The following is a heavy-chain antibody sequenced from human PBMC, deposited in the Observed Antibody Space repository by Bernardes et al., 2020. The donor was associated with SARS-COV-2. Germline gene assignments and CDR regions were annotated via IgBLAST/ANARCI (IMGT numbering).Heavy chain of an antibody. Sequence: SETLSLTCTVSGGSISSNDYYWSWLRQPAGKGLEWIGRIDTSGSTNYNPSLKSRTTISLDTSKNQFSLKLTSVTAADTAVFYCARSPPPSGLAFDSWGPGTLVTVSS. CDR3: ARSPPPSGLAFDS. CDR1: GGSISSNDYY. V-gene: IGHV4-61*02. CDR2: IDTSGST. J-gene: IGHJ4*02.